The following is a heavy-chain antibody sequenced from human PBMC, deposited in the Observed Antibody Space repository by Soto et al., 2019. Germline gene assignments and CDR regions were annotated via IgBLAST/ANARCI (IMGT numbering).Heavy chain of an antibody. CDR1: GGSISSGGYY. J-gene: IGHJ4*02. CDR2: IYYSGST. V-gene: IGHV4-31*03. CDR3: ARVFGTTPQDY. D-gene: IGHD2-15*01. Sequence: PSETLSLTCTVSGGSISSGGYYWSWIRQHPGKGLEWIGYIYYSGSTYYNLSLKSRVTISVDTSKNQFSLKLSSVTAEDTAVYYCARVFGTTPQDYWGQGTLVTVSS.